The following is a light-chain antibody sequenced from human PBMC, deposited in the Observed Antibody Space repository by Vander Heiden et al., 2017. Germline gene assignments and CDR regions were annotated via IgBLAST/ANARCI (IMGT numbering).Light chain of an antibody. CDR2: WAS. CDR3: QQYYRPELT. V-gene: IGKV4-1*01. CDR1: QSVLYSSNNKNY. J-gene: IGKJ4*01. Sequence: DIVITQSPDSLAASLGERATINCKASQSVLYSSNNKNYLAWYQQKPGQPPKLLIYWASTRESGVPDRFSGSGSGTDFTLTISSLQAEDVAVYYCQQYYRPELTFGGGTKVEIK.